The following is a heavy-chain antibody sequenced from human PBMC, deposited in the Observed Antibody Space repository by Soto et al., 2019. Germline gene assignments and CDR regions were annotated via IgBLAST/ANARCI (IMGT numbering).Heavy chain of an antibody. J-gene: IGHJ5*02. CDR1: GFAFDTYG. Sequence: GASVKVSCKASGFAFDTYGFSWVRQAPGQRFEWMGWISGYNGETKYAQKFRGRVSMATDTSTSTAYMELRSLTSDDTAVYYCARDPHELWSPYFFDPWGQGTLVTVSS. D-gene: IGHD3-3*01. CDR2: ISGYNGET. V-gene: IGHV1-18*01. CDR3: ARDPHELWSPYFFDP.